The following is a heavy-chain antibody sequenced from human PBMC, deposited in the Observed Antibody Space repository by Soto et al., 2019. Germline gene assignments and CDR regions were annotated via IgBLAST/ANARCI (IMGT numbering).Heavy chain of an antibody. J-gene: IGHJ3*02. Sequence: EVQLLGSGGGFVQPGGSLRLSCAASGFTFSTYAMTWVRQAPGKGLEWVSFISGGGSLTYYADSVKGRFTISRDNSENTLSLQVNSLRAEDTAVYYCAKDRCSSTNCGSDMWGQGTMVTVSS. CDR2: ISGGGSLT. CDR3: AKDRCSSTNCGSDM. V-gene: IGHV3-23*01. CDR1: GFTFSTYA. D-gene: IGHD2-2*01.